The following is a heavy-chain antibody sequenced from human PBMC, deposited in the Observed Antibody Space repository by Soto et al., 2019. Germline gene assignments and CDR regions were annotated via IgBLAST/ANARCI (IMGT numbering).Heavy chain of an antibody. CDR1: GGSISSNY. D-gene: IGHD6-13*01. Sequence: SETLSLTCTVSGGSISSNYWTWIRQPPGKGLEWIGYVYNSGSTNYNPSLKSRVTISEDTSKSQFSLKVNSMTAADAAVYYCARYRREAVAGYTLDNWGQGILVTVSS. CDR2: VYNSGST. V-gene: IGHV4-59*01. J-gene: IGHJ4*02. CDR3: ARYRREAVAGYTLDN.